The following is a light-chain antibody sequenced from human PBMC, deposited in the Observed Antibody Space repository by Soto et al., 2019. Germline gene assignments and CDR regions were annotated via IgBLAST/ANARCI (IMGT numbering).Light chain of an antibody. CDR3: QHMYSPPHT. CDR1: KTINNY. Sequence: IQMTQAPSSLSASVGDRVTITCRASKTINNYLNWYRPKPGKAPQVLIYAASNLETGVPSRFSGSGSGKDGTLTISSLQPEESATDYGQHMYSPPHTVGQGAQREIK. CDR2: AAS. V-gene: IGKV1-39*01. J-gene: IGKJ5*01.